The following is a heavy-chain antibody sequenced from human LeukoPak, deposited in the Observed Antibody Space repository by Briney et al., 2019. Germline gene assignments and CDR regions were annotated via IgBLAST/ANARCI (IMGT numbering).Heavy chain of an antibody. CDR3: ASGSYWYYYYYRDV. J-gene: IGHJ6*03. Sequence: PGGSLRLSCAASGFTVSGNYMSWVRQAPGKGLEWVSVIYSGGSTYYADSVKGRFTISRDNSKNTLYLQMNSLRAEDTAVYYRASGSYWYYYYYRDVWGKGTTVTVSS. D-gene: IGHD1-26*01. CDR2: IYSGGST. V-gene: IGHV3-53*01. CDR1: GFTVSGNY.